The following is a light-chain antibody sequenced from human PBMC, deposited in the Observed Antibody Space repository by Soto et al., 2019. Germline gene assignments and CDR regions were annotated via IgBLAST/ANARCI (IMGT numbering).Light chain of an antibody. Sequence: DIQMTQSPASLSACVGDRVTITCRASQGISNYLAWYQQKPGKVPKLLIYAASTLQSGVPSRFSGSGSGTDFTLTITSLQPEDVATYYCQKYSSVITFGQGTRLEIK. CDR1: QGISNY. V-gene: IGKV1-27*01. CDR2: AAS. CDR3: QKYSSVIT. J-gene: IGKJ5*01.